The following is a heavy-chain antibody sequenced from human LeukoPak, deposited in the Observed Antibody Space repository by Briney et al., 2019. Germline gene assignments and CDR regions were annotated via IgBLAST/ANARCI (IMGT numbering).Heavy chain of an antibody. CDR3: ARLGGYDSNPFDY. CDR2: IIPIFGTA. J-gene: IGHJ4*02. D-gene: IGHD5-12*01. V-gene: IGHV1-69*01. Sequence: GSPVTVSCKASGGSFSSYAISWVRQAPGQGLEWMGGIIPIFGTANYAQKFQGRVTITADESTSTAYMELSSLRSEDTAVYYCARLGGYDSNPFDYWGQGTLVTVSS. CDR1: GGSFSSYA.